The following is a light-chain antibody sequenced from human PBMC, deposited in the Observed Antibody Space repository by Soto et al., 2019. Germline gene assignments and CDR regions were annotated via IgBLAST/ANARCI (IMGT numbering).Light chain of an antibody. V-gene: IGLV1-51*01. Sequence: QSVLTQPRSVSAAPGQKVTISCSGSSSNIGGNSVSWYQQLPGTAPKLLIYDDDKRASGIPDRFSGSKSGTSATLGITGFRTGDEADYYCGSWDSSLSAYVFGTGTKVTVL. J-gene: IGLJ1*01. CDR2: DDD. CDR1: SSNIGGNS. CDR3: GSWDSSLSAYV.